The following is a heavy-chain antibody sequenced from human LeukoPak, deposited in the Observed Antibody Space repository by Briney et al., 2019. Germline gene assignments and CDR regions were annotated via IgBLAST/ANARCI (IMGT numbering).Heavy chain of an antibody. J-gene: IGHJ6*03. CDR3: ARAPDYYYYYYMDV. CDR2: IYTSGST. Sequence: SQTLSLTCTVSGGSISSGSYYGSWIRQPAGKGLEWIGRIYTSGSTNYNPSLKSRVTISVDTSKNQFSLKLSSVTAADTAVYYCARAPDYYYYYYMDVWGKGTTVTISS. CDR1: GGSISSGSYY. V-gene: IGHV4-61*02.